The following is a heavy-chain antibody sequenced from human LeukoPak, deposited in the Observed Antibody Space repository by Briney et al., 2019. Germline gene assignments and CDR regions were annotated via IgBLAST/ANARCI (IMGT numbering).Heavy chain of an antibody. D-gene: IGHD6-13*01. CDR3: ARPAYVAAAGTGWVDAFDI. CDR2: IKQDGSEK. V-gene: IGHV3-7*01. J-gene: IGHJ3*02. Sequence: GGSLRLSCAASGFTFSSYWMSWVRQAPGKGLEWVANIKQDGSEKYYVDSVKGRFTISRDNAKNSLYLQMNSLRAEDTAVYYCARPAYVAAAGTGWVDAFDIWGQGTTVTVSS. CDR1: GFTFSSYW.